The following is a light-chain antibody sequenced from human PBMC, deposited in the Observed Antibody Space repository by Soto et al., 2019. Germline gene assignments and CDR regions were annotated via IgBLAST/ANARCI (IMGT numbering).Light chain of an antibody. Sequence: AHTRAAQPGARGESRTRSCRSSQRISNDLAWYQQKAGQAPRLLIYGASSRATGIPDRFSGTVSGTDFTLTISSLKSADYAIYYCQEYKSWPPITVGEGTRLEIK. V-gene: IGKV3D-15*01. CDR3: QEYKSWPPIT. CDR1: QRISND. CDR2: GAS. J-gene: IGKJ5*01.